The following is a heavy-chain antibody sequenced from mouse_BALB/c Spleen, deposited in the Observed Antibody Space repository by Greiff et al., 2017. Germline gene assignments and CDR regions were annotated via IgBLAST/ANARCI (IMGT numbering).Heavy chain of an antibody. Sequence: VQLQESGAELVRPGASVTLSCKASGYTFTDYEMHWVKQTPVHGLEWIGAIDPETGGTAYNQKFKGKATLTADKPSSTAYMELRSLTSEDSAVYYCTRVYGNFLWFAYWGQGTLVTVAA. J-gene: IGHJ3*01. D-gene: IGHD2-1*01. CDR3: TRVYGNFLWFAY. V-gene: IGHV1-15*01. CDR2: IDPETGGT. CDR1: GYTFTDYE.